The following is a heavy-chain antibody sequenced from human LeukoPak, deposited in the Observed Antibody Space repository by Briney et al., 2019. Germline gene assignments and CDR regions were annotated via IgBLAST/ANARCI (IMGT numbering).Heavy chain of an antibody. J-gene: IGHJ6*02. CDR2: IYYSGST. D-gene: IGHD3-10*01. V-gene: IGHV4-59*01. CDR3: ARVCTMVRGVIIRHPCHRFYYGMDV. Sequence: SETLSLTCTVSGGSISSYYWSWIRQPPGKGLEWIGYIYYSGSTNYNPSLKSRVTISVDTSKNQFSLKLSSVTAADTAVYYCARVCTMVRGVIIRHPCHRFYYGMDVWGQGTTVTVSS. CDR1: GGSISSYY.